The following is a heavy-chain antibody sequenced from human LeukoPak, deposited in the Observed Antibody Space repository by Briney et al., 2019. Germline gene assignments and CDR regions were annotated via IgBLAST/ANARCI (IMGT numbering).Heavy chain of an antibody. J-gene: IGHJ3*02. CDR3: ARERGLLRGDAFDI. CDR1: GGSISSSNW. D-gene: IGHD5-12*01. CDR2: IYHSGST. Sequence: PSETLSLTCTVSGGSISSSNWWSWVRPPPGKGLEWIGEIYHSGSTNYNPSLKSRVTMSIDTSKNQFSLKLTSVTAADTAVYYCARERGLLRGDAFDIWGQGTMVTVSS. V-gene: IGHV4-4*02.